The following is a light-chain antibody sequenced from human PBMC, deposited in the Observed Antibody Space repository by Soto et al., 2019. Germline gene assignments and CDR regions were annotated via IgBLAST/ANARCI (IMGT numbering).Light chain of an antibody. Sequence: QSALTQPASVSGPPGQSITISCTGTSSDVGGYNYVTWYQQHPGKAPKLMIYDVSNRPSGVSNRSSGSKSGNTASLTISGLQAEDEADYYCSSYISSSTLVVFGGGTKLTVL. CDR2: DVS. CDR3: SSYISSSTLVV. CDR1: SSDVGGYNY. J-gene: IGLJ2*01. V-gene: IGLV2-14*01.